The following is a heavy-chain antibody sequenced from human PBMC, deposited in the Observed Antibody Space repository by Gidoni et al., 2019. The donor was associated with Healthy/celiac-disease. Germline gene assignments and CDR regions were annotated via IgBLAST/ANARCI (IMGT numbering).Heavy chain of an antibody. V-gene: IGHV1-2*04. CDR3: ARDLPYCSGGSCYYYYGMDV. CDR1: GYTFTGSY. D-gene: IGHD2-15*01. CDR2: INPNSGGT. J-gene: IGHJ6*02. Sequence: QVQLVQSGAEVKKPGASVKVSCKASGYTFTGSYMHWVRQAPGPGLEWMGWINPNSGGTNYAQNFQGWVTMTRDTSISTAYMELSRLRSADTAVYYCARDLPYCSGGSCYYYYGMDVLGQVTTVTVSS.